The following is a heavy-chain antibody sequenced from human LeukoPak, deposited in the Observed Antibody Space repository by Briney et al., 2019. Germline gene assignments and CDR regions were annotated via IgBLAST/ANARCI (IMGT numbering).Heavy chain of an antibody. CDR1: GFTFSSNA. J-gene: IGHJ4*02. Sequence: PGGSLRLSCAASGFTFSSNAMHWVRQAPGKGLEWVAVISYDGSNTYYADSVKGRFTISRDNSKNTLYLQMNSLRAEDTAVYYCAREVPVPYFDYWGQGTLVTVSS. CDR3: AREVPVPYFDY. CDR2: ISYDGSNT. V-gene: IGHV3-30*04.